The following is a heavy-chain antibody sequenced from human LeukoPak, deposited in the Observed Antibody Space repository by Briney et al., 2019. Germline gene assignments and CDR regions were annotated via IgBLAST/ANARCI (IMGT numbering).Heavy chain of an antibody. J-gene: IGHJ3*02. Sequence: GGSLRLSCAASGFTFSGYSMNWVRQAPGKGLEWVSSISSSSSYIYYADSVKGRFTISRDNAKNSLYLQMNSLRAEDTAVYYCAREIAADDDAFDIWGQGTMVTVSS. CDR1: GFTFSGYS. V-gene: IGHV3-21*01. CDR3: AREIAADDDAFDI. D-gene: IGHD6-13*01. CDR2: ISSSSSYI.